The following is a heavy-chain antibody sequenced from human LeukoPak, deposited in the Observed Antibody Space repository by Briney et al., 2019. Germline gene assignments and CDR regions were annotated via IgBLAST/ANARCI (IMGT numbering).Heavy chain of an antibody. V-gene: IGHV4-61*08. CDR2: IYYSGST. Sequence: PSETLSLTCTVSGGSFSNSGNYWSWIRQPPGKGPEWIGYIYYSGSTNYNPSLKSRVTISVDTSKDQFSLKLTSVTAADTAVYYCARDRSQDRYYYSGMDVWGKGTTVTVAS. CDR1: GGSFSNSGNY. D-gene: IGHD3-10*01. J-gene: IGHJ6*04. CDR3: ARDRSQDRYYYSGMDV.